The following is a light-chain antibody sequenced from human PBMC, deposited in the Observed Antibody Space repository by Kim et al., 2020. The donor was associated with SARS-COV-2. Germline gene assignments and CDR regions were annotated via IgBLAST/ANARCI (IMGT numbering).Light chain of an antibody. CDR3: QQLNSYPRT. J-gene: IGKJ3*01. CDR1: QGISSY. CDR2: AAS. Sequence: IQLTQSPCSLSASVGDRVTITCRASQGISSYLAWYQQKPGKAPKLLIYAASTLQSGVPSRFSGSGSGTDFTLTISSLQPEDFATYCCQQLNSYPRTFGPGTKVDIK. V-gene: IGKV1-9*01.